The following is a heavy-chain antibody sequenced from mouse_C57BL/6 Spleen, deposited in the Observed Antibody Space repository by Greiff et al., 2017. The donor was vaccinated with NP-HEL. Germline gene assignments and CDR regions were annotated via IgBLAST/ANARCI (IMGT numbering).Heavy chain of an antibody. V-gene: IGHV5-16*01. CDR2: INYDGSST. Sequence: EVKLMESEGGLVQPGSSMKLSCTASGFTFSDYYMAWVRQVPEKGLEWVANINYDGSSTYYLDSLKSRFIISRDNAKNILYLQMSSLKSEDTATYYCARDYRGAMDYWGQGTSVTVSS. CDR3: ARDYRGAMDY. J-gene: IGHJ4*01. CDR1: GFTFSDYY. D-gene: IGHD2-14*01.